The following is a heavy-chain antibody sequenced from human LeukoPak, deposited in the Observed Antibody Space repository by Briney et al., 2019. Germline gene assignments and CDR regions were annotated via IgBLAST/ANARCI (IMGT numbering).Heavy chain of an antibody. CDR3: ARGHGSGRTSDY. Sequence: SETLSLTCTVSGGSISSGSYYWSWIRQPAGKGLEWIGRIYTSGSTNYNPSLKSRVTISVDTSKNQFSLKLSSVTAADTAVYYCARGHGSGRTSDYWGQGTLVTVSS. D-gene: IGHD3-10*01. CDR2: IYTSGST. CDR1: GGSISSGSYY. V-gene: IGHV4-61*02. J-gene: IGHJ4*02.